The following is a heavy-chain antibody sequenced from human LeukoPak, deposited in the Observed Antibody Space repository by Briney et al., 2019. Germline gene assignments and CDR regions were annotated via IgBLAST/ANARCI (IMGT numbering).Heavy chain of an antibody. CDR2: IIPIFGTA. CDR3: ARDPPGGAAADAALDY. J-gene: IGHJ4*02. V-gene: IGHV1-69*13. Sequence: GASVKVSCKASGGTFRSYAISCVRQAPGQGLEWMGGIIPIFGTANYAQKFQGRVTITADESTSTAYMELSSLRSEDTAVYYCARDPPGGAAADAALDYWGQGTLVTVSS. D-gene: IGHD6-13*01. CDR1: GGTFRSYA.